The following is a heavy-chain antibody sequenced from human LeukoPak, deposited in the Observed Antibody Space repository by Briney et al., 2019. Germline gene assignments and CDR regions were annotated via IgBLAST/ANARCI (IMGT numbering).Heavy chain of an antibody. CDR2: INWNGGST. J-gene: IGHJ6*03. V-gene: IGHV3-20*04. CDR3: ARDRTAMRDIYYYYYMDV. CDR1: GFTFDDYG. D-gene: IGHD5-18*01. Sequence: GGSLRLSCAASGFTFDDYGMSWVRQAPGKGLEWVSGINWNGGSTGYADSVKGRFTISRDNAKNSLYLQMNSLRAEDTALYYCARDRTAMRDIYYYYYMDVWGKGTTVTVSS.